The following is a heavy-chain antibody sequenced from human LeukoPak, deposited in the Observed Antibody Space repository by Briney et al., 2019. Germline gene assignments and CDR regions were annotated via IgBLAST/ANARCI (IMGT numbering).Heavy chain of an antibody. J-gene: IGHJ1*01. CDR2: IVPPLGTA. CDR3: TTYGSNIAEYFEH. CDR1: GGIYRRYS. V-gene: IGHV1-69*16. D-gene: IGHD4-23*01. Sequence: SVKVSCKASGGIYRRYSITWVRQAPGQGLEWMGGIVPPLGTANYAQKFQGRVTITTDESTNTAYMELTSLTSEDAAVYYCTTYGSNIAEYFEHWGQGTLVSASS.